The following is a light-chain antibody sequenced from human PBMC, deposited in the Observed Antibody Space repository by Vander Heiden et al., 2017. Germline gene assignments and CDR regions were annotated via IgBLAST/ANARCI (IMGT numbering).Light chain of an antibody. CDR3: QQYNSYPWT. J-gene: IGKJ1*01. CDR2: MAS. Sequence: DIQMTQSPSTLSASVGDRVTSTCRASQSISSWLAWYQQKPGKAPKLLIYMASSLESGVPSRFSGSGSGTEFTLTISSLQPDDFATYYCQQYNSYPWTFGQGTKVEIK. CDR1: QSISSW. V-gene: IGKV1-5*03.